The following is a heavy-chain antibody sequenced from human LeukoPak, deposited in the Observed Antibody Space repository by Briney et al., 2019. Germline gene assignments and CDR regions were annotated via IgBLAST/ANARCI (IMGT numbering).Heavy chain of an antibody. V-gene: IGHV4-59*01. CDR3: ARSAEWLRNAFDI. CDR1: GASTSHFY. D-gene: IGHD5-12*01. J-gene: IGHJ3*02. CDR2: MHNSGSS. Sequence: SETLSLSCTVSGASTSHFYWNWIRQPPGKGLEGIAYMHNSGSSKHNPSLKSRVAISIDTSKNQFSLQLTSVTAADTAMYFCARSAEWLRNAFDIWGRGTLVIVSS.